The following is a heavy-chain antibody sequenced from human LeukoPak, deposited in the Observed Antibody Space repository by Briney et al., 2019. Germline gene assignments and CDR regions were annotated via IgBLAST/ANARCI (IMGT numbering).Heavy chain of an antibody. CDR3: ARGPVTRFEI. D-gene: IGHD4-17*01. J-gene: IGHJ3*02. CDR2: IYSGGTT. Sequence: PVGSLRLSCAAFGFTVSSNYMSWVRQAPGKGLEWVSVIYSGGTTYYADSVKGRFTISRDNSNNTLYLQMNSLRAEDTAVYYCARGPVTRFEIWGQGTMVTVSS. V-gene: IGHV3-53*01. CDR1: GFTVSSNY.